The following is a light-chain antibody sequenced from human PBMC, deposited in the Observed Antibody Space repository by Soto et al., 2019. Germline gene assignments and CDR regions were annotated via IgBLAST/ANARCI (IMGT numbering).Light chain of an antibody. V-gene: IGKV1-5*03. CDR2: KAS. Sequence: DIQMTQSPSTLSGSVGDRVTITCRASQTISSWLAWYQQKPGKAPKLLIYKASTLKSGVPSRFSGSGSGTEFTLTISSLQPDEFATYYCQQYNSYSAAFGQGTKVELK. CDR1: QTISSW. CDR3: QQYNSYSAA. J-gene: IGKJ1*01.